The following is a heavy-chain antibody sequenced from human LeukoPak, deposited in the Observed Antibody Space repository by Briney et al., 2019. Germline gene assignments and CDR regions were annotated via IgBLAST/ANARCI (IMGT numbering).Heavy chain of an antibody. CDR1: GYTFTSYG. Sequence: ASVKVSCKASGYTFTSYGISWVRQAPGQGLEWMGWISAYNGNTNYALKLQGRVTMTTDTSTSTAYMELRSLRSEDTAVYYCATTTYIAAAILPDYWGQGTLVTVSS. J-gene: IGHJ4*02. CDR3: ATTTYIAAAILPDY. D-gene: IGHD6-13*01. CDR2: ISAYNGNT. V-gene: IGHV1-18*01.